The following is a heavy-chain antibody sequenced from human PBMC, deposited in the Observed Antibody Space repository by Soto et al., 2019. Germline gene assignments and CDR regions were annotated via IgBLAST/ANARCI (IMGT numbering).Heavy chain of an antibody. Sequence: QVQLVQSGAEVKKPGASVKVSCKASGYTFTNFGISWVRQAPGQGLEWMGWISAYNGNTNYSQKFQGRVTMTTDTTTSTASIELRRRRFDAAAVYHCARGGTTIDSWGQGNLVTVPS. D-gene: IGHD3-16*01. V-gene: IGHV1-18*01. CDR1: GYTFTNFG. CDR3: ARGGTTIDS. J-gene: IGHJ4*02. CDR2: ISAYNGNT.